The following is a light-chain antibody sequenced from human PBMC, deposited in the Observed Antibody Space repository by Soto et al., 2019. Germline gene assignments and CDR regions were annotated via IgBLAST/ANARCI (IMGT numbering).Light chain of an antibody. CDR2: EVS. V-gene: IGLV2-14*01. Sequence: QSALTQPASVSGSPGQSITISCTGTSSDVGGYNYVSWYQHHPGKAPKLMIFEVSNRPSGVSNRFSGSKSGNTASLTISGLQAEDGADYYCSSYTGRNVVFGGGTQLTVL. CDR1: SSDVGGYNY. J-gene: IGLJ2*01. CDR3: SSYTGRNVV.